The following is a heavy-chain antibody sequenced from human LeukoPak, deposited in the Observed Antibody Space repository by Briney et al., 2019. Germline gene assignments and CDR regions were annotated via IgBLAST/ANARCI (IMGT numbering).Heavy chain of an antibody. Sequence: SETLSLTCAVYGGSFSGYYWTWIRQPPGKGLEWIGEINHGGGTNYHTSLKSRVTISIDTSKNQFSLKLSSVTAADTAVYYCASGGTKVVPFDYWGQGTLVTVSS. CDR1: GGSFSGYY. D-gene: IGHD3-22*01. J-gene: IGHJ4*02. V-gene: IGHV4-34*01. CDR2: INHGGGT. CDR3: ASGGTKVVPFDY.